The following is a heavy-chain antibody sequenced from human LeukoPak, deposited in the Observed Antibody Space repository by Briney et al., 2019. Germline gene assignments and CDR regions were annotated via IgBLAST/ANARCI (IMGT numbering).Heavy chain of an antibody. J-gene: IGHJ4*02. Sequence: PGGSLRLSCAASGFTFDDYAMHWVRQAPGKGLEWVSGISWNSGSIGYADSVKGRFTISRDNAKNSLYLQMNSLRAEDMALYYCAKAEGAGLPNYPLGYWGQGTLVTVSS. V-gene: IGHV3-9*03. CDR1: GFTFDDYA. D-gene: IGHD3-16*01. CDR2: ISWNSGSI. CDR3: AKAEGAGLPNYPLGY.